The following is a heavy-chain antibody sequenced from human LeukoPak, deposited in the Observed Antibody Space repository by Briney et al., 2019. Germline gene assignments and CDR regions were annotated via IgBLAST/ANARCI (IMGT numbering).Heavy chain of an antibody. D-gene: IGHD1-26*01. V-gene: IGHV3-30-3*01. CDR3: ARVASSGIVGTTKGFDY. CDR1: GFTFSNHA. J-gene: IGHJ4*02. Sequence: PGGSLRLSCAASGFTFSNHAMHWVRQAPGKGLEWVAVISYDGSNKKYADSMKGRFTIFRDNAKNTVYLQMNSLRTEDTAVYYCARVASSGIVGTTKGFDYWGQGTLVTVSS. CDR2: ISYDGSNK.